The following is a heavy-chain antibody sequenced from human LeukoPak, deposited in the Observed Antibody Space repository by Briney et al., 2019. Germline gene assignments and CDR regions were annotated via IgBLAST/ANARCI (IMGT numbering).Heavy chain of an antibody. CDR1: GYSFTSYW. V-gene: IGHV5-51*01. CDR3: ARGRSGYCSGGSCRNWFDP. J-gene: IGHJ5*02. CDR2: IYPGDSDT. Sequence: GASLKISCKGSGYSFTSYWIGWVRQMPGKGLEWMGIIYPGDSDTRYSPSFQGQVTISADESISTAYLQWSSLKASDTAMYYCARGRSGYCSGGSCRNWFDPWGQGTLVTVSS. D-gene: IGHD2-15*01.